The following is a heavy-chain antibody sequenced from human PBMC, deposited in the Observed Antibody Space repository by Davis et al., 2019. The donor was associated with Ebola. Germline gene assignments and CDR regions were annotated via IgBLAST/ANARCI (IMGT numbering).Heavy chain of an antibody. J-gene: IGHJ4*02. Sequence: GESLKISCAASGFPFGNFWMHLVRQVPGKGLEWVSRINSVGTTTNYADAVKGRFTMSRDNSKNTLYLEMTSLRGDDTAVYFCGRDTRGIDSWGQGTLVTVSS. D-gene: IGHD3-16*01. V-gene: IGHV3-74*01. CDR2: INSVGTTT. CDR1: GFPFGNFW. CDR3: GRDTRGIDS.